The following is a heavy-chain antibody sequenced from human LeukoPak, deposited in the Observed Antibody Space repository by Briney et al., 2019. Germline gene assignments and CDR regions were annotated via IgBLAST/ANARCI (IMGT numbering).Heavy chain of an antibody. CDR3: ANDYDFWSGYSHV. V-gene: IGHV3-23*01. D-gene: IGHD3-3*01. CDR2: ISGGGGSS. J-gene: IGHJ6*04. Sequence: PGGSLRLSCAATGFAFSAFAMSWVRQAPGKGLEWVSSISGGGGSSYYADSVKGRFTISRDNSKNTLYLQMNSLRAEDTAVYYCANDYDFWSGYSHVWGKGTTVTVSS. CDR1: GFAFSAFA.